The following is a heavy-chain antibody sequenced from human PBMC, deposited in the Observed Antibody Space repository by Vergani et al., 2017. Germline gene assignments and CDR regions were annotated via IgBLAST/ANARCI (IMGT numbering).Heavy chain of an antibody. CDR2: IKQDGSNK. J-gene: IGHJ3*02. Sequence: EVQLVESGGGLVQPGGSLRLSCAASGFTFSSYWMSWVRQAPGKGLEWVANIKQDGSNKYYADSVKGRFTISRDNSKNTLYLQMNSLRAEDTAVYYCARQQLVREGDAFDIWGQGTMVTVSS. CDR3: ARQQLVREGDAFDI. V-gene: IGHV3-7*04. D-gene: IGHD6-13*01. CDR1: GFTFSSYW.